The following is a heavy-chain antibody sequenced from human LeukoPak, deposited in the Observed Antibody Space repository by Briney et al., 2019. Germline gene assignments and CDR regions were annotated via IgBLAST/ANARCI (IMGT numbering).Heavy chain of an antibody. CDR2: INHSGST. V-gene: IGHV4-34*01. CDR1: GGSFSGYY. Sequence: SETLSLTCAVYGGSFSGYYWSWIRQPPGKGLEWIGEINHSGSTNYNPSLESRVTISVDTSKNQFSLKLSSVTAADTAVYYCARHSGYYYARDAFDIWGQGTLVTVSS. J-gene: IGHJ3*02. D-gene: IGHD3-22*01. CDR3: ARHSGYYYARDAFDI.